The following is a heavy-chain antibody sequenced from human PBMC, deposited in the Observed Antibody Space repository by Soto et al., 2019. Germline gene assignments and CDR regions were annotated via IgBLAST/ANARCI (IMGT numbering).Heavy chain of an antibody. V-gene: IGHV3-15*01. J-gene: IGHJ4*02. CDR1: GFTFSNAW. CDR2: IKSKTDGETT. D-gene: IGHD3-16*01. Sequence: GGSLRLSCAASGFTFSNAWMSWVRQAPGKGLEWVDRIKSKTDGETTDYAAPVKGRFTISREDSKNTLYLQMNSLKTEDTAVYFCTTGGGRVDYWGQGTLVTVSS. CDR3: TTGGGRVDY.